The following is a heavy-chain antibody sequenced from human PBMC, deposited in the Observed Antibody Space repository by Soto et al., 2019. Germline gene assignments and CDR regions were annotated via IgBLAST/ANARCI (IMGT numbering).Heavy chain of an antibody. J-gene: IGHJ4*02. CDR1: GGSISSGGYY. CDR3: AGLWAPHIAAAFTPK. CDR2: IYYSGST. Sequence: SETLSLTCTVSGGSISSGGYYWSWIRQHPGKGLEWIGYIYYSGSTYYNPSLKSRVTISVDTSKNQFSLKLSSVTAADTAVYYCAGLWAPHIAAAFTPKWGQGTLVTVSS. D-gene: IGHD6-13*01. V-gene: IGHV4-31*03.